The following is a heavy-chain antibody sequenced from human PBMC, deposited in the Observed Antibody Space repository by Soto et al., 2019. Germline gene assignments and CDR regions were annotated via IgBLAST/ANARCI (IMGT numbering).Heavy chain of an antibody. V-gene: IGHV3-23*01. J-gene: IGHJ4*02. CDR1: GFTFSSYA. CDR2: IDVTGGST. D-gene: IGHD3-10*01. CDR3: AKGASGSHYSTLAY. Sequence: EVQLLESGGDLVQPGGSLRLSCGASGFTFSSYAMSWVRQAPGKGLEWVSGIDVTGGSTHYAGSVKGRFTISRDNYKNTVYLQMNSLRAEDTAIYYCAKGASGSHYSTLAYWGQGSLVTVSS.